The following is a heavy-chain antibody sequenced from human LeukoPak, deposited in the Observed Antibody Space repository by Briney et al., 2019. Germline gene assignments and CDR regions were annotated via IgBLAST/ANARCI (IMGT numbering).Heavy chain of an antibody. CDR1: GFTFTTYD. D-gene: IGHD2-15*01. J-gene: IGHJ6*03. CDR2: IGTTGDT. V-gene: IGHV3-13*01. CDR3: ARDRGGGHMDV. Sequence: GGSLRLSCAASGFTFTTYDMHWVRQATGKGLEWVSAIGTTGDTYYPGSVKGRFTISRENAKNSLYLQMNSLRAGDTAVYYCARDRGGGHMDVWGKGTTVTISS.